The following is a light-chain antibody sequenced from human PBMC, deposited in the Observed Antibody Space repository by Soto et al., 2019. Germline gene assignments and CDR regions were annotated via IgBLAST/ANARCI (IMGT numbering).Light chain of an antibody. J-gene: IGKJ3*01. CDR2: AAS. CDR3: QQSYSTPPEPT. V-gene: IGKV1-39*01. CDR1: HNINNY. Sequence: DIPMTQSPSSLSASVGDRVTVTCRASHNINNYLNWYQQKPGKAHKLLIYAASNLQSGVPSRFSGSGSGTDFTLTISSLQPEDFATDYCQQSYSTPPEPTFGPGTKVDIK.